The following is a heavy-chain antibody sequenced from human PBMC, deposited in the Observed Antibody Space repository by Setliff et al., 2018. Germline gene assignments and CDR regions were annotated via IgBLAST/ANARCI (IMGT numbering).Heavy chain of an antibody. CDR3: ARSGYYSIDAFDI. D-gene: IGHD3-22*01. J-gene: IGHJ3*02. V-gene: IGHV4-61*05. Sequence: SETLSLTCTVSGGSISSSSYYWGWIRQPPGKGLEWIGYIYYSGSTNYTPSLKSRVTLSVDTSRNHFSLKLNSVTAADTAVYYCARSGYYSIDAFDIWGQGTMVTV. CDR1: GGSISSSSYY. CDR2: IYYSGST.